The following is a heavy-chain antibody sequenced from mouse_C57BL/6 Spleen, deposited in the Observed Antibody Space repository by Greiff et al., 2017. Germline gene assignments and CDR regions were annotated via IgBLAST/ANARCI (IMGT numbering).Heavy chain of an antibody. D-gene: IGHD1-1*01. J-gene: IGHJ4*01. CDR1: GFSLTSYG. CDR2: IWSDGST. V-gene: IGHV2-6-1*01. CDR3: ARHGYYGSRAMDY. Sequence: VQLQESGPGLVAPSQSLSITCTVSGFSLTSYGVHWVRQPPGKGLEWLVVIWSDGSTTYNSALKSRLSISKDNSKSQVFLKMNSLQTDDTAMYYCARHGYYGSRAMDYWGQGTSVTVSS.